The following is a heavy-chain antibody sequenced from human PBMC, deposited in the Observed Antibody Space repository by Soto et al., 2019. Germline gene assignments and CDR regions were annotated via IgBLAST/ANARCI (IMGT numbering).Heavy chain of an antibody. Sequence: QVQLVESGGGVVQAGRSLRLSCAASGFTFNKYGVHWVRQAPGKGLEWVAFISYDGNKKYYRDSVKGRFSISRDNPQNTVYLELNSVRVEDTAEYHFATDGSHRDIESWGQGTLVTVSS. CDR3: ATDGSHRDIES. CDR1: GFTFNKYG. D-gene: IGHD2-15*01. J-gene: IGHJ4*02. CDR2: ISYDGNKK. V-gene: IGHV3-33*05.